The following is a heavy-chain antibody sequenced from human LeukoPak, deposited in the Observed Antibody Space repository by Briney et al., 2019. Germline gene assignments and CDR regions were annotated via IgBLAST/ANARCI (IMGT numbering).Heavy chain of an antibody. D-gene: IGHD2-2*01. CDR3: ARAEGYCSSTSCYFYEGMGV. J-gene: IGHJ6*03. V-gene: IGHV3-21*01. Sequence: GGSLRLSCAASGFTFSSYSMNWVRQAPGKGLEWVSSISSSSSYIYYADSVKGRFTISRDNAKNSLYLQMNSLRAEDTAVYYCARAEGYCSSTSCYFYEGMGVWGKGTTVTVSS. CDR1: GFTFSSYS. CDR2: ISSSSSYI.